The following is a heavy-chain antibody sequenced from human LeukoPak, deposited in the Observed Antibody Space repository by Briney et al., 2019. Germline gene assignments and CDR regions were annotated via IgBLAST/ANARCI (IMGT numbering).Heavy chain of an antibody. CDR2: ISSSSSHI. CDR1: GFTFSSYS. CDR3: ARDYSVSGSYYLDY. Sequence: GGSLRLSCAASGFTFSSYSMNWVRQAPGKGLEWVSSISSSSSHIYYADSVKGRFTISRDNAKNSLYLQMNSLRAEDTAVYYCARDYSVSGSYYLDYWGQGTLVTVSS. D-gene: IGHD1-26*01. J-gene: IGHJ4*02. V-gene: IGHV3-21*01.